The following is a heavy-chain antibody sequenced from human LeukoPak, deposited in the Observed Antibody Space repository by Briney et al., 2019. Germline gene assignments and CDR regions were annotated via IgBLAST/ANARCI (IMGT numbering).Heavy chain of an antibody. D-gene: IGHD5-24*01. V-gene: IGHV1-46*01. CDR2: IVPSSGST. Sequence: ASVKVSCKSSGYTFTHYHIHWVRQAPAQGLEWLGMIVPSSGSTSYGQQFLGRVTMTRDTSTTTVHMELSGLRSDDTAVYYCARDYRIDGYNRGVDHWGQGTLITVSS. CDR3: ARDYRIDGYNRGVDH. J-gene: IGHJ4*02. CDR1: GYTFTHYH.